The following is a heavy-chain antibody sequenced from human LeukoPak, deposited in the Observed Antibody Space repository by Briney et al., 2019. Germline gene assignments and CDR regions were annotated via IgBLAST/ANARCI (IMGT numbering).Heavy chain of an antibody. CDR2: IRYDGSNK. J-gene: IGHJ5*02. CDR1: GFTFSSYG. Sequence: GGSLRLSCAASGFTFSSYGMHWVRQAPGKGLEWVAFIRYDGSNKYYADSVKGRFTISRDNSKNTLYLQINSLRAEDTAVYYCAKDGGQLHKHTSNWFDPWGQGTLVTVSS. D-gene: IGHD2-2*01. V-gene: IGHV3-30*02. CDR3: AKDGGQLHKHTSNWFDP.